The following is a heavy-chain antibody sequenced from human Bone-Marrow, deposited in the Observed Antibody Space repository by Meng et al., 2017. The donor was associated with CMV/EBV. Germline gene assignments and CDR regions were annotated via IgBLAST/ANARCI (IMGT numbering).Heavy chain of an antibody. V-gene: IGHV3-21*01. D-gene: IGHD6-6*01. CDR3: ARDRAAIAARRVGTYYYYGMDV. J-gene: IGHJ6*02. CDR1: GFTFSSYS. CDR2: ISSSSSYI. Sequence: GGSLRLSCAASGFTFSSYSMNWVRQAPGKGLEWVSSISSSSSYIYYADSVKGRFTISRDNAKNSLYLQMNSLRAEDTAVYYCARDRAAIAARRVGTYYYYGMDVWGQGTTVTSP.